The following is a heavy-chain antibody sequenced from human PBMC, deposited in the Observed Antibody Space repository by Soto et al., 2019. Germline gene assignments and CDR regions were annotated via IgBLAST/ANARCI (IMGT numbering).Heavy chain of an antibody. CDR3: AGELAVAGTNYYYGMDV. Sequence: GGSLRLSCAASGFTFSDYYISWIRQAPGKGLEWVSYISSSSSYTNYADSVKGRFTISRDNAKNSLYLQMNSLRAEDTAVYYCAGELAVAGTNYYYGMDVWGQGTTVTVSS. V-gene: IGHV3-11*06. D-gene: IGHD6-19*01. CDR1: GFTFSDYY. CDR2: ISSSSSYT. J-gene: IGHJ6*02.